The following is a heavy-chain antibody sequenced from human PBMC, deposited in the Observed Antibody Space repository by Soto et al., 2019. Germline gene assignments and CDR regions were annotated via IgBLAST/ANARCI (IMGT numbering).Heavy chain of an antibody. CDR1: EFTFSNYA. V-gene: IGHV3-30-3*01. D-gene: IGHD3-22*01. J-gene: IGHJ4*02. Sequence: GGSLRLSCAASEFTFSNYAMHWVRQAPGKGLEWVAVISYDGSKKYYADSVKGRFTISRDNSKNTLYLQMNSLRAEDTAVYYCARGAPQKYYSDSSGFPGHWGQGTLVTVSS. CDR2: ISYDGSKK. CDR3: ARGAPQKYYSDSSGFPGH.